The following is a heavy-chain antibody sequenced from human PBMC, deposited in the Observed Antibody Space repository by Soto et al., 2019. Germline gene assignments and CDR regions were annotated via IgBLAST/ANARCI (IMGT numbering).Heavy chain of an antibody. Sequence: GGSLRLSCAASGFTFSSYAMSWVRQAPGKGLEWVSAISGSGGSTYYADSVKGRFTISRDNSKNTLYLQMNSLRAEDTAVYYCAKDHKLELRARVVDYWGQGTLVTVSS. CDR1: GFTFSSYA. J-gene: IGHJ4*02. D-gene: IGHD1-7*01. CDR2: ISGSGGST. CDR3: AKDHKLELRARVVDY. V-gene: IGHV3-23*01.